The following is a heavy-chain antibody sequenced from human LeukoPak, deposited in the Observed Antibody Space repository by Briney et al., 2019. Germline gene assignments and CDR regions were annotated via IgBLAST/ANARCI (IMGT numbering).Heavy chain of an antibody. J-gene: IGHJ4*02. Sequence: SVKVSCKASGGTFSSYTISWVRQAPGQGLEWMGRIIPILGIANYAQKFQGRVTITADKSTSTAYMELSSLRSADTAVYYCARSSDYGDYDFPYYGGQGTLVTVSS. CDR1: GGTFSSYT. D-gene: IGHD4-17*01. V-gene: IGHV1-69*02. CDR2: IIPILGIA. CDR3: ARSSDYGDYDFPYY.